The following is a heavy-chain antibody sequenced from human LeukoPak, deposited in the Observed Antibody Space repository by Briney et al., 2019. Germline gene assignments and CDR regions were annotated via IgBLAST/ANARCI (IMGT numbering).Heavy chain of an antibody. Sequence: PGGCLRLSCAASGFTFSRDWMSWVRQAPGKGLEWGAGISYDGSNKYYADSVKGRFTISRDNSKNTLYLQMNSLRAEDTAVYYCARDHRGSSWSYFYYYMDVWGKGTTVTVSS. D-gene: IGHD6-13*01. CDR2: ISYDGSNK. V-gene: IGHV3-30*03. CDR3: ARDHRGSSWSYFYYYMDV. J-gene: IGHJ6*03. CDR1: GFTFSRDW.